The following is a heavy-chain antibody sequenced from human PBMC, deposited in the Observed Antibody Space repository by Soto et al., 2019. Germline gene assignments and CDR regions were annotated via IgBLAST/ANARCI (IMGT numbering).Heavy chain of an antibody. CDR3: ARDNPKLVYFDY. CDR2: IYYSGST. D-gene: IGHD1-1*01. CDR1: GGSISSYY. V-gene: IGHV4-59*01. Sequence: SETLSLTXTVSGGSISSYYWSWIRQPPGKGLEWIGYIYYSGSTNYNPSLKSRVTISVDTSKNQFSLKLSSVTAADTAVYYCARDNPKLVYFDYWGQGTLVTVSS. J-gene: IGHJ4*02.